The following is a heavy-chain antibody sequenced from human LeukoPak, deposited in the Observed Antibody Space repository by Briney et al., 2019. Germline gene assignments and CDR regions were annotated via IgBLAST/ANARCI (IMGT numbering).Heavy chain of an antibody. D-gene: IGHD5-24*01. J-gene: IGHJ4*02. Sequence: SETLSLTCTVSGGSINNGGYYWSWIRQHPGKGLEWIGYIYYSGSSYYNPSLRSRVTISVDTSKNHFSLKLSSVTAADTAVYYCARNRDGYNSFDYWGQGTLVTVAS. CDR1: GGSINNGGYY. CDR3: ARNRDGYNSFDY. V-gene: IGHV4-31*03. CDR2: IYYSGSS.